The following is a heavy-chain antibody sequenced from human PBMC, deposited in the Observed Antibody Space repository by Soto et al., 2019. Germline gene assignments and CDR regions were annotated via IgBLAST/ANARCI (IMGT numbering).Heavy chain of an antibody. V-gene: IGHV4-59*08. CDR3: ARHHNYYDSSGYIDY. J-gene: IGHJ4*02. CDR1: GGSISSYY. Sequence: SETLSLTCTVSGGSISSYYWSWIRQPPGKGLEWIGYIYYSGSTNYNPSLKSRVTISVDTSKNQFSLKLSSVTAADTAVYYCARHHNYYDSSGYIDYWGQGTLVTVS. CDR2: IYYSGST. D-gene: IGHD3-22*01.